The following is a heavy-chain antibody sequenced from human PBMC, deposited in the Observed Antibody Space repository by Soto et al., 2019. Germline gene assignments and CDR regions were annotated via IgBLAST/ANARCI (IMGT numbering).Heavy chain of an antibody. CDR1: GHTFNTYG. CDR2: ISAYDGKT. Sequence: ASVKVSCKTSGHTFNTYGINWVRQAPGQGLELMGWISAYDGKTTYAEKFQGIVTLTTDTSTSTAYMELRSLRSDDTAIYYCARDPHEFWTSYWFDPWGQGTPVTVSS. D-gene: IGHD3-3*01. V-gene: IGHV1-18*01. J-gene: IGHJ5*02. CDR3: ARDPHEFWTSYWFDP.